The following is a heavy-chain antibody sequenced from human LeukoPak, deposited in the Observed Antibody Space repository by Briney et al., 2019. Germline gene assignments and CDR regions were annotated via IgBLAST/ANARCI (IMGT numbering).Heavy chain of an antibody. CDR2: ISNSGGTT. V-gene: IGHV3-23*01. CDR1: GFTFSSYA. D-gene: IGHD3-10*01. Sequence: GGSLRLSCAASGFTFSSYAMSWVRQAPGKGLEWVSTISNSGGTTYYADSVKGRFTISRDDSKNTAYLQMDSLKTEDTAVYYCTGNYYGSGSYADFDYWGQGTLVTVSS. CDR3: TGNYYGSGSYADFDY. J-gene: IGHJ4*02.